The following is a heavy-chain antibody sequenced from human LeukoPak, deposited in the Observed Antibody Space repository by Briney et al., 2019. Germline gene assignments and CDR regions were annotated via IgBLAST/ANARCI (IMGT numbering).Heavy chain of an antibody. CDR3: ARDLSVGMREY. CDR2: ISTSGGST. D-gene: IGHD2-15*01. CDR1: GFTFSGYA. V-gene: IGHV3-64*01. J-gene: IGHJ4*02. Sequence: GGSLRLSCAASGFTFSGYAMHWVRQAPGKGLEYVSSISTSGGSTYYANSVKGRFTISRDNSKNTLYLQMGSLRAEDTAVYYCARDLSVGMREYWGQGTLVTVSS.